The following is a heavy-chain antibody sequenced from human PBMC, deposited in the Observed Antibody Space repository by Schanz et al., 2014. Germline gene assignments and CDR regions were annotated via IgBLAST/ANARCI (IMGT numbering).Heavy chain of an antibody. CDR1: GYTFSFTSYN. Sequence: QVQVEQSGPEVKKPGASVTVSCQASGYTFSFTSYNVHWVRQAPGQGLEWMGRIIPVLAIADYAQKFQARVTITADKTTSTASMELSSLRSEDTAVYYCARGPSQGYSYGHHIGAYYYGMDVWGQGTTVTVSS. CDR2: IIPVLAIA. CDR3: ARGPSQGYSYGHHIGAYYYGMDV. D-gene: IGHD5-18*01. V-gene: IGHV1-69*09. J-gene: IGHJ6*02.